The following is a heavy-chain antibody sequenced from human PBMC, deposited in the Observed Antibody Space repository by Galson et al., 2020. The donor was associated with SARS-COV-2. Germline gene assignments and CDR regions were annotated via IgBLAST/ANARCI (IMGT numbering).Heavy chain of an antibody. V-gene: IGHV4-31*03. CDR2: IHSSVGT. Sequence: SQTLSLTCSVSGGSISSGGYYWSWIRQHPGKGLEWIGYIHSSVGTYYNPSLQSRITISEDTSKNQFSLKLSSVTAADTAVYYCARSVAGSYSVFEYWGQGTLVTVSS. CDR3: ARSVAGSYSVFEY. J-gene: IGHJ4*02. CDR1: GGSISSGGYY. D-gene: IGHD3-10*01.